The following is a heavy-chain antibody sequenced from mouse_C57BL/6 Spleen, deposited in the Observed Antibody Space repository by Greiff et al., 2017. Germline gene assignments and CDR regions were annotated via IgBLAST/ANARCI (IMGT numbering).Heavy chain of an antibody. CDR2: TWWDDDK. CDR3: ARKIWREAWFAY. CDR1: GFSLSTFGMG. V-gene: IGHV8-8*01. Sequence: QVTLQVSGPGILQPSQTLSLTCSFSGFSLSTFGMGVGWVRPPAGKGLEWLAHTWWDDDKYYNPVLKSRLTISKDTSKNQVFLKIANVDTADTATYYCARKIWREAWFAYWGQGTLVTVSA. J-gene: IGHJ3*01.